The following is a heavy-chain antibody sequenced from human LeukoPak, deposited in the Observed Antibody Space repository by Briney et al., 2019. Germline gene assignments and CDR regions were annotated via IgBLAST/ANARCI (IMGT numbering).Heavy chain of an antibody. Sequence: SSETLSPTCTVSGGSISSYYWSWIRQPPGKGLEWIGYIYYSGSTNYNPSLKSRVTISVDTSKNQFSLKLSSVTAADTAVYYCARDRLYDSSGYPAYWGQGTLVTVSS. CDR1: GGSISSYY. CDR2: IYYSGST. J-gene: IGHJ4*02. CDR3: ARDRLYDSSGYPAY. V-gene: IGHV4-59*01. D-gene: IGHD3-22*01.